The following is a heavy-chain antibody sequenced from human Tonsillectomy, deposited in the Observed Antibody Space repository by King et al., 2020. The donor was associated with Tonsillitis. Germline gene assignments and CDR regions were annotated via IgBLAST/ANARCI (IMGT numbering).Heavy chain of an antibody. J-gene: IGHJ6*02. CDR1: GGSVSSGSYH. Sequence: VQLQESGPGLVKPSETLSLTCTVSGGSVSSGSYHWSWIRQPPGKGLEWIGYIYYSGNTNYNPSLKSRVTISVDTSKNQFSLKLSSVTAADTAVYYCARAPAFLQQLCGMDVRGQGTTVTVSS. V-gene: IGHV4-61*01. CDR2: IYYSGNT. D-gene: IGHD6-13*01. CDR3: ARAPAFLQQLCGMDV.